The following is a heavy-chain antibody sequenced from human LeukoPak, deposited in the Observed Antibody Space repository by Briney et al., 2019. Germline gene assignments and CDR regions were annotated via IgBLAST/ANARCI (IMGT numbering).Heavy chain of an antibody. CDR3: ARHNKWELLNFDY. CDR2: IYTSGST. V-gene: IGHV4-4*09. CDR1: GGSISSYY. Sequence: SETLSLTCTVSGGSISSYYWSWIRQPPGKGLEWIGYIYTSGSTNYNPSLKSRVTISVDTSKNQFSLKLSSVTAADTAVYYCARHNKWELLNFDYWGQGTLVTVSS. J-gene: IGHJ4*02. D-gene: IGHD1-26*01.